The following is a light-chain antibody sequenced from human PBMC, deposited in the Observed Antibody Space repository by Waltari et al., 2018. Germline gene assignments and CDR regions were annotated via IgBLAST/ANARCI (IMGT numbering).Light chain of an antibody. CDR1: QGISSY. V-gene: IGKV1-17*01. Sequence: DIQMTQSPSSLSASVGDTVTITCRASQGISSYLNWFQLKPGKAPKLLIYAATTLQSGVPSRFSGSGSGTEFTLTISSLQPEDFAAYYCLQHNTYPWTFGQGTKVEI. CDR2: AAT. J-gene: IGKJ1*01. CDR3: LQHNTYPWT.